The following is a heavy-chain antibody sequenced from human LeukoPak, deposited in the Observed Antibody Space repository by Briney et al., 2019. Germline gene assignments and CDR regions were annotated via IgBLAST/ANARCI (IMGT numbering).Heavy chain of an antibody. D-gene: IGHD1-14*01. V-gene: IGHV1-18*01. J-gene: IGHJ3*02. Sequence: ASVKVSCKASGYTFTTYNINWVRQAPGQGLEWMGWISGYNGNTNYAQKLQGRVTMTTDTSTSTAYMELRSLKSDDTAVYYCATVPRGDAFDIWGQGTMVTVSS. CDR2: ISGYNGNT. CDR3: ATVPRGDAFDI. CDR1: GYTFTTYN.